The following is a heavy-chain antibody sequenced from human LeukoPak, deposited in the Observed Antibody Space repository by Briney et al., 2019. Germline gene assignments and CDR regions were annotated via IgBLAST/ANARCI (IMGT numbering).Heavy chain of an antibody. Sequence: PSDTLSLPCTVSGGSISSYYWSWIRQPPGKGLEWIGYIYTSGSTNYNPSLKSRVTISVDTSKNQFSLKLSSVTAADTAVYYCGRRGTQVWYLGWFDPWGQGTLVTVSS. CDR1: GGSISSYY. J-gene: IGHJ5*02. CDR3: GRRGTQVWYLGWFDP. V-gene: IGHV4-4*09. D-gene: IGHD2-15*01. CDR2: IYTSGST.